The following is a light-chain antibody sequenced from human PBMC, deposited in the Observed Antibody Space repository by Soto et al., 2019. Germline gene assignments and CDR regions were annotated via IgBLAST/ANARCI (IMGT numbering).Light chain of an antibody. Sequence: EIVFTQSPGTLSLSPGERATLSCRASQSVSSSYLAWYQQKPGQAPRLLIYGASNRATGIPDRFSGSGSGTDFTLTISRLEPEDFAVYYCQQYGSSITFGQGTRLEIK. J-gene: IGKJ5*01. CDR3: QQYGSSIT. V-gene: IGKV3-20*01. CDR2: GAS. CDR1: QSVSSSY.